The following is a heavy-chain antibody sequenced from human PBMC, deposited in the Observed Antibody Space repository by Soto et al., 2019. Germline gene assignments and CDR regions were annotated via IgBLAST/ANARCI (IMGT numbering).Heavy chain of an antibody. CDR1: GFTFSYSA. V-gene: IGHV1-58*02. J-gene: IGHJ6*03. CDR3: AAGSIRAVTKYYMDV. Sequence: SVKVSRKASGFTFSYSAIQWVRQARGQRLEWIGWIVVGSNDINYAQKFQERVTITRDMSTSTAYMELSSLTSEDTAVYYCAAGSIRAVTKYYMDVWGKGTTVTVSS. D-gene: IGHD3-3*02. CDR2: IVVGSNDI.